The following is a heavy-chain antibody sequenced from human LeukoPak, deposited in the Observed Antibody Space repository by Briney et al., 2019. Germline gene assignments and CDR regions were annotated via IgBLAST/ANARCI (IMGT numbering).Heavy chain of an antibody. Sequence: KPSETLSLTCTVSGGSISSYYWSWIRQPPGKGLEWIGYIYYSGSTYYNPSLKSRVTISVDTSKNQFSLKLSSVTAADTAVYYCARVAAKSGYSYDYWGQGTLVTVSS. CDR2: IYYSGST. J-gene: IGHJ4*02. CDR3: ARVAAKSGYSYDY. CDR1: GGSISSYY. D-gene: IGHD3-3*01. V-gene: IGHV4-59*12.